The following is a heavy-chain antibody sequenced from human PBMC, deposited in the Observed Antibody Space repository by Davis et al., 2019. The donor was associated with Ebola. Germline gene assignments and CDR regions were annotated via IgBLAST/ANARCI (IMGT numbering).Heavy chain of an antibody. V-gene: IGHV4-34*01. CDR2: ISHGGVT. J-gene: IGHJ5*02. Sequence: MPSETLSLTCAIYDGSFTGYFWSWIRQPTGKGMEWIGQISHGGVTNYNPSLKSRLTISMDTSKNQFYLRLDSITAADTAVYYCARTSMTSISDLGLGYNYFAPWGQGVLVSVSS. CDR1: DGSFTGYF. D-gene: IGHD2/OR15-2a*01. CDR3: ARTSMTSISDLGLGYNYFAP.